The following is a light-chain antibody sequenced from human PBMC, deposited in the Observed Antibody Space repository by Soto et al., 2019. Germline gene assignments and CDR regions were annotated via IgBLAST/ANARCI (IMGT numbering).Light chain of an antibody. CDR2: VAS. J-gene: IGKJ2*01. CDR1: QGIHNY. V-gene: IGKV1-9*01. Sequence: DIQLTQSPAFLSASVGDRVTITCRVSQGIHNYLVWYQQKPGNAPKLLIYVASTLQSGVPSRFSGSGSGTHFTLTISSLQPEDFATYYCQQVNRYPYTFGQGTKVEIK. CDR3: QQVNRYPYT.